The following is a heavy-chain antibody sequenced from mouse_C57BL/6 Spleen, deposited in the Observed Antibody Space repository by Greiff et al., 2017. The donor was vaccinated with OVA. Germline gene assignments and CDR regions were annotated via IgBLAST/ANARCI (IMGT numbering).Heavy chain of an antibody. CDR1: GYAFSSSW. Sequence: VQLQQSGPELVKPGASVKISCKASGYAFSSSWMNWVKQRPGKGLEWIGRIYPGDGDTNYNGKFKGKATLTADKSSSTAYMQLSSLTSEDSAVYFCARGRDGYYDWFAYWGQGTLVTVSA. D-gene: IGHD2-3*01. J-gene: IGHJ3*01. CDR3: ARGRDGYYDWFAY. V-gene: IGHV1-82*01. CDR2: IYPGDGDT.